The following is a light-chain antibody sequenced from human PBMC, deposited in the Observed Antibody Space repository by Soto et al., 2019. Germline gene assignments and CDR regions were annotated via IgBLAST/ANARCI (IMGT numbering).Light chain of an antibody. V-gene: IGLV2-14*01. Sequence: QSALTQPASVSGSPGQSITISCTGTSSDVGGYNYVSWYQQHPGKAPKLMIYHVSNRPSGVSNRFSGSKSGNTASLTISEFQAEDEDDYYCTSYTSSSTLVVFGGGTKLTVL. CDR3: TSYTSSSTLVV. J-gene: IGLJ2*01. CDR1: SSDVGGYNY. CDR2: HVS.